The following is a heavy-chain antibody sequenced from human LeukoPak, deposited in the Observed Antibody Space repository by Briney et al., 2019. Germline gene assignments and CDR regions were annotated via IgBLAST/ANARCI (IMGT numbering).Heavy chain of an antibody. CDR2: INHSGST. Sequence: SETLSLTCAVYGGSFSGYYWSWIRQPPGKGLEWIGEINHSGSTNYNPSLKSRVTISVDTSKNQFSLKLTSVAAADTAMYYCARALVIGGTYIDYWDQGTLVTVSS. J-gene: IGHJ4*02. CDR3: ARALVIGGTYIDY. D-gene: IGHD2-15*01. CDR1: GGSFSGYY. V-gene: IGHV4-34*01.